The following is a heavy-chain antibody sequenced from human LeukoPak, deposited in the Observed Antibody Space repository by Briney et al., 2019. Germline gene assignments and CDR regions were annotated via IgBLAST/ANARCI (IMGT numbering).Heavy chain of an antibody. J-gene: IGHJ4*02. Sequence: ASAKVSCKASGYTFTSYHMHWVRQAPGQGLEWMGIINPSGGSTSYAQKFQGRVTLTKDTSTSTVYMELSSLRSEETALYYCVRGYSTSLAPFDYWGQGTLVTVSS. V-gene: IGHV1-46*01. CDR1: GYTFTSYH. CDR2: INPSGGST. D-gene: IGHD4-11*01. CDR3: VRGYSTSLAPFDY.